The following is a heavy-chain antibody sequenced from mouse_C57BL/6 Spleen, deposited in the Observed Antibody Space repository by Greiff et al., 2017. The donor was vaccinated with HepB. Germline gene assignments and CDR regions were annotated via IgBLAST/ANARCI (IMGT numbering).Heavy chain of an antibody. CDR2: ISSGGSYT. CDR1: GFTFSSYG. J-gene: IGHJ2*01. V-gene: IGHV5-6*02. D-gene: IGHD1-1*01. CDR3: ARHEVLRSYFDY. Sequence: DVMLVESGGDLVKPGGSLKLSCAASGFTFSSYGMSWVRQTPDKRLEWVATISSGGSYTYYPDSVKGRFTISRDNAKNTLYLQMSSLKSEDTAMYYCARHEVLRSYFDYWGQGTTLTVSS.